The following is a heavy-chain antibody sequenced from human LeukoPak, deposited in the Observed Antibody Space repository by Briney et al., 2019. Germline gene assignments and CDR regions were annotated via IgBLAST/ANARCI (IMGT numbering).Heavy chain of an antibody. Sequence: ASVKVSCKASGDTFSNHAISWVRQAPGQGLEWMGWVNPKSGRTNYAQQFQGRVTMTSDTSMNTVYMEMSGLRSDDTAVFYCARVSAALGTRYMDVWGNGTTVIVSS. CDR2: VNPKSGRT. CDR1: GDTFSNHA. J-gene: IGHJ6*03. D-gene: IGHD6-25*01. V-gene: IGHV1-2*02. CDR3: ARVSAALGTRYMDV.